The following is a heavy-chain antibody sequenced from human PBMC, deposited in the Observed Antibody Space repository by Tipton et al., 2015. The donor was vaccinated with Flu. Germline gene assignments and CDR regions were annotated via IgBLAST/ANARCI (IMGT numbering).Heavy chain of an antibody. CDR3: ARIPGHSSGFDV. J-gene: IGHJ3*01. V-gene: IGHV3-7*01. CDR2: IKQDGSAK. D-gene: IGHD5-18*01. CDR1: GFTFSDYW. Sequence: SLRLSCAASGFTFSDYWMHWVRQAPGKGLEWVANIKQDGSAKYYVDSVKGRFTISRDNAKNSLFLQMYTVRAEDTAVYYCARIPGHSSGFDVWGQGTLVTVSS.